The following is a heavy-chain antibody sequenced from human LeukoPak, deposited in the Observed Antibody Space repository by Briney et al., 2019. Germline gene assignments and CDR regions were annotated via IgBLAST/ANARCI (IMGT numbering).Heavy chain of an antibody. J-gene: IGHJ5*02. Sequence: PGGSLRLSCSASGFTFGTYAMNWVRQGPGKGLEWVSAISGSGGSTYYADSVKGRFTISRDNSKNTLYLQMNSLRAEDTAVYYCAKDQWDNPRFDPWGQGTLVTVSS. CDR1: GFTFGTYA. CDR2: ISGSGGST. V-gene: IGHV3-23*01. D-gene: IGHD1-26*01. CDR3: AKDQWDNPRFDP.